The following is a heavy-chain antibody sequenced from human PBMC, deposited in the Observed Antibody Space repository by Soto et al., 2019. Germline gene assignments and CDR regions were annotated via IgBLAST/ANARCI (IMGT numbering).Heavy chain of an antibody. V-gene: IGHV4-38-2*01. Sequence: PSETLSLTCAVSGYSISSGYYCGWIRQPPGKGLEWIGSIYHSGSTYYNPSLKSRVTISVDTSKNQFSLKLSSVTAADTAVYYCARAGWVDTAMSSDYYYYGMDVWGQGTTVTVSS. CDR2: IYHSGST. CDR3: ARAGWVDTAMSSDYYYYGMDV. J-gene: IGHJ6*02. D-gene: IGHD5-18*01. CDR1: GYSISSGYY.